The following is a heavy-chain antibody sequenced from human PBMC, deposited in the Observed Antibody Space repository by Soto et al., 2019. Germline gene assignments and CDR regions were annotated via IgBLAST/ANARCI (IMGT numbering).Heavy chain of an antibody. CDR3: ARPRSSSRNYYGMDV. V-gene: IGHV5-51*01. CDR1: GYSFTKYW. CDR2: IYPDESDT. J-gene: IGHJ6*02. Sequence: GESLKISCKGSGYSFTKYWIGWVRQMPGKGLEWMAIIYPDESDTRYSPSFQGQVTISADKSISTAYLQWNSLKASDTAMYYCARPRSSSRNYYGMDVWGQGTTVTVSS. D-gene: IGHD6-13*01.